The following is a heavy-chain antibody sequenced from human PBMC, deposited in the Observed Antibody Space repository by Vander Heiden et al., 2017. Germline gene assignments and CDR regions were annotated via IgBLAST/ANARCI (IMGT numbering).Heavy chain of an antibody. J-gene: IGHJ3*02. D-gene: IGHD3-10*01. Sequence: EVQLLESGGGLVQPGGSLRLACAASGFSFSSYAMSWVRQAPGKGLEWVSTLRDSGRNTDYADVVKGRFTISRDTSKNTLYLQMNSLRAEDTALYYCTKGVGTYRGAFDIWGQGTMVTISS. CDR3: TKGVGTYRGAFDI. CDR1: GFSFSSYA. V-gene: IGHV3-23*01. CDR2: LRDSGRNT.